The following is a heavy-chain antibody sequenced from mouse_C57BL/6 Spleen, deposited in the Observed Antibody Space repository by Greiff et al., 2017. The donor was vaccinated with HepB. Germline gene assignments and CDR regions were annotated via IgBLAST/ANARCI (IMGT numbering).Heavy chain of an antibody. J-gene: IGHJ4*01. CDR1: GYTFTSYT. V-gene: IGHV1-4*01. CDR2: INPSSGYT. D-gene: IGHD1-1*01. CDR3: ARYGGSSYYAMDD. Sequence: QVQLQQSGAELARPGASVKMSCKASGYTFTSYTMHWVKQRPGQGLEWIGYINPSSGYTKYNQKFKDKATLTADKSSSTAYMQLSSLTSEDSAVYYCARYGGSSYYAMDDWGQGTSVTVSS.